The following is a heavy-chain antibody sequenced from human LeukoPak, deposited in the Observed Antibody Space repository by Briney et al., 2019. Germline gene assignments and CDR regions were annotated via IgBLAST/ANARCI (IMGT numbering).Heavy chain of an antibody. V-gene: IGHV4-39*07. Sequence: PSETLSLTCTVSGGSISSYYLHWIRQPPGKGLEWVGTMYYSGSTYYNPSLKSRVNISVDTSKNQFSLKLSSVTAADTAVYYCARGYQLLGKFDYWGQGTLVTVSS. CDR1: GGSISSYY. CDR2: MYYSGST. CDR3: ARGYQLLGKFDY. D-gene: IGHD2-2*01. J-gene: IGHJ4*02.